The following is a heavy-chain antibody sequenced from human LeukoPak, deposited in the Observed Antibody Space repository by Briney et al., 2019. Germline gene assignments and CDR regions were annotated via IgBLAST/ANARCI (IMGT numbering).Heavy chain of an antibody. CDR3: AKPASITMIVVVIAIDY. CDR1: GFTFSSYA. J-gene: IGHJ4*02. Sequence: GGSLRLSCAASGFTFSSYAMSWVRQAPGKGLEWVSAISGRGGSTYYADSVKGRVTISRDNSKNTLYLQMNTLSAEDTAVYYCAKPASITMIVVVIAIDYWGQGTLVTVSS. V-gene: IGHV3-23*01. D-gene: IGHD3-22*01. CDR2: ISGRGGST.